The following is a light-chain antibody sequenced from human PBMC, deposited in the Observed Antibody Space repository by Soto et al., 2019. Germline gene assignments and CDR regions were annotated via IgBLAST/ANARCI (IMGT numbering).Light chain of an antibody. Sequence: EIVLTQSPGTLSLSPGERATLSCRASQTVEKNYLAWYQHKPGQAPRLLVDDASRRVAGIPDRFSRSGSGRDFTLTISRLEPEDFAVYYCQQCATSPRTFGQGTKVEI. CDR2: DAS. J-gene: IGKJ1*01. V-gene: IGKV3-20*01. CDR1: QTVEKNY. CDR3: QQCATSPRT.